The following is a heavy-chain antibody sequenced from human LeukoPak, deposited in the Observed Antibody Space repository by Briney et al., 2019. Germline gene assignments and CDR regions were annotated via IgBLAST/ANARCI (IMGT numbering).Heavy chain of an antibody. CDR2: IYYSGST. Sequence: SETLSLTCAVSGGSISSSNWWSWVRQPPGKGLEWIGSIYYSGSTYYNPSLKSRVTISVDTSKNQFSLKLSSVTAADTAVYYCARNSYYDNSGEGAFDIWGQGTMVTVSS. V-gene: IGHV4-4*02. J-gene: IGHJ3*02. D-gene: IGHD3-22*01. CDR1: GGSISSSNW. CDR3: ARNSYYDNSGEGAFDI.